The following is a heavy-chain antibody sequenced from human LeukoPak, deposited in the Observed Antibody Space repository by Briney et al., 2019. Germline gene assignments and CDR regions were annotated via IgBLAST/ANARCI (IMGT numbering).Heavy chain of an antibody. V-gene: IGHV3-74*01. CDR3: AREGTGSYMDV. J-gene: IGHJ6*03. CDR1: GFTFSSYW. Sequence: PGGSLRLSCAASGFTFSSYWMHWVRQAPGKGLVWVSCIRTDGTITTYADSVKGRFSISRDNAKNTLYLQVNSLRVEDTAVYYCAREGTGSYMDVWGKGTTVTVSS. CDR2: IRTDGTIT. D-gene: IGHD1/OR15-1a*01.